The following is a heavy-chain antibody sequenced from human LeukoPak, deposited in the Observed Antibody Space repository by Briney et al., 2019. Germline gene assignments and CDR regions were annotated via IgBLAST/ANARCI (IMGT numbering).Heavy chain of an antibody. Sequence: ASVKVSCKSSGFTFTDHYIHWVRQGAGQGLEWMGYIGPHSTFTGSPQEFQGRVTMTRDASMSTAYMELTRLTSDDTAVYYCVREGEGPLSKDFDYWGQGTLVTVSS. CDR3: VREGEGPLSKDFDY. V-gene: IGHV1-2*02. CDR1: GFTFTDHY. CDR2: IGPHSTFT. D-gene: IGHD2/OR15-2a*01. J-gene: IGHJ4*02.